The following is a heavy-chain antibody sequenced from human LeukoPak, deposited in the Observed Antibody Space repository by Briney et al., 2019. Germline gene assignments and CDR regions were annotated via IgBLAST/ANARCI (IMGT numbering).Heavy chain of an antibody. CDR3: ATHRGYSYGTAEDFDY. V-gene: IGHV3-7*01. D-gene: IGHD5-18*01. CDR1: GFTFSHYW. CDR2: IKQDGSEK. Sequence: GGSLRLSCAASGFTFSHYWMSRVRQAPGKGLEWVANIKQDGSEKYYVDSVKGRFTISRDNAKNSLYLQMNSLRAEDTALYYCATHRGYSYGTAEDFDYWGQGTLVTVSS. J-gene: IGHJ4*02.